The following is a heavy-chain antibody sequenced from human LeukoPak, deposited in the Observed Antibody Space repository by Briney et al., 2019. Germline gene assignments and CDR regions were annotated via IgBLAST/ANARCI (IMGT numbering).Heavy chain of an antibody. CDR2: INPSGGST. J-gene: IGHJ3*02. CDR3: ARIGGYGSGSYYSNADAFDI. Sequence: GASVKVSCKASGYTFTSYYMHWVRQAPGQGLEWMGIINPSGGSTIYAQKFQGRVTMTRDTSTSTVYMELSSLRSEDTAVYYCARIGGYGSGSYYSNADAFDIWGQGTMVTVSS. V-gene: IGHV1-46*01. D-gene: IGHD3-10*01. CDR1: GYTFTSYY.